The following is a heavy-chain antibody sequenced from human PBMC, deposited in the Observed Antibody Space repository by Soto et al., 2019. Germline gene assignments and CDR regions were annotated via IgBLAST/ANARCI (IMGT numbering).Heavy chain of an antibody. Sequence: EVQLVESGGGLVQPGGSLRLSCAASGFTFSSYWMNWVRQAPGKGLEWVANIKQDGSEKYNVDSVKGRFTISRDNAKNSLYLQMNSLRAEDTAVYYCARAGYSSGWRFDYWGQGTLVTVSS. J-gene: IGHJ4*02. D-gene: IGHD6-19*01. CDR2: IKQDGSEK. CDR1: GFTFSSYW. V-gene: IGHV3-7*01. CDR3: ARAGYSSGWRFDY.